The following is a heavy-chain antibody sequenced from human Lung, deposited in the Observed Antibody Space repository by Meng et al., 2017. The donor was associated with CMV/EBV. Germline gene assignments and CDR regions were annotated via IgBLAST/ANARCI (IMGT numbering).Heavy chain of an antibody. Sequence: SCAASGFTFSSYAMSWVRQAPGKGLEWVSAISGSGGSTYYADSVKGRFTISRDNSKNTLYLQMNSLRAEDTAVYYCAKDVPDGYYYGMDVSGQGXTVTVSS. J-gene: IGHJ6*02. CDR3: AKDVPDGYYYGMDV. D-gene: IGHD2-2*01. CDR2: ISGSGGST. V-gene: IGHV3-23*01. CDR1: GFTFSSYA.